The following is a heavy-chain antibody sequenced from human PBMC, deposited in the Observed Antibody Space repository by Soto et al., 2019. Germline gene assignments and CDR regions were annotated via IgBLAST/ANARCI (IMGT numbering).Heavy chain of an antibody. Sequence: QVQLQQWGAGLLKPSETLSLTCAVYGGSFSGYYWSWIRQPPGKGLEWIGEINHSGSTNYNPSLKSRVTISVDTSKNQFPLKLSSVTAADTAVYYCARGREDITMIVVVITSNNWFDPWGQGTLVTVSS. D-gene: IGHD3-22*01. CDR3: ARGREDITMIVVVITSNNWFDP. CDR2: INHSGST. J-gene: IGHJ5*02. V-gene: IGHV4-34*01. CDR1: GGSFSGYY.